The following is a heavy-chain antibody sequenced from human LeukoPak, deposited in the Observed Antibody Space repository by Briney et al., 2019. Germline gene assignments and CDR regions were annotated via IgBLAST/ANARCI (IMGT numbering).Heavy chain of an antibody. CDR1: GFTFSSYA. D-gene: IGHD3-22*01. CDR2: ISGSGGST. J-gene: IGHJ4*02. CDR3: AKGHYYYDSSGYLEYFDY. V-gene: IGHV3-23*01. Sequence: HPGGSLRLSCAASGFTFSSYAMSWVRQAPGKGLEWVSAISGSGGSTYYADSVKGRFTISRDNSKNTLYLQMNSLRAEDTAVYYCAKGHYYYDSSGYLEYFDYWGQGTLVTVSS.